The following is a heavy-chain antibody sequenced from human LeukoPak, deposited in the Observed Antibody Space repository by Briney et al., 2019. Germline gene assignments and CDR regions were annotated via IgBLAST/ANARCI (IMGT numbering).Heavy chain of an antibody. CDR3: ARDEYSSGVDY. D-gene: IGHD2-15*01. Sequence: PSETLSLTCTVSGGSISSYYWSWIRQPPGKGLEWIGSVFHIGTTYYNPSLRSRVSMSVDTSKNQFSLQLKSVTAADTGIYYCARDEYSSGVDYWGQGILVTVSS. CDR1: GGSISSYY. J-gene: IGHJ4*02. V-gene: IGHV4-59*04. CDR2: VFHIGTT.